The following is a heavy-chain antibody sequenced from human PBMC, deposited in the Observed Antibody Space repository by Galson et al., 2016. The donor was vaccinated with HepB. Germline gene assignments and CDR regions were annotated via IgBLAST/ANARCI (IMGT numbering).Heavy chain of an antibody. D-gene: IGHD6-19*01. J-gene: IGHJ4*02. V-gene: IGHV3-33*01. CDR2: IWFDGTLK. CDR3: AREDPNVAVAALDY. Sequence: SLRLSCAASGFTFTNYGMHWVRQAPGKGLEWVAVIWFDGTLKYYADSVKGRFTISRDNSKNTLYLQMNSLRAEDTAVYYCAREDPNVAVAALDYWGQGTLVTVSS. CDR1: GFTFTNYG.